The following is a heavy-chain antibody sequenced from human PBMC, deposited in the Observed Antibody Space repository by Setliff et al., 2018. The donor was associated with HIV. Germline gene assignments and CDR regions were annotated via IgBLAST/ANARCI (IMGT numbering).Heavy chain of an antibody. CDR1: GFTFSTYA. CDR3: AKGGYYYDSSGSDY. Sequence: GGSLRLSCAASGFTFSTYAMSWVRQAPGRGLEWVSAISATTGDTYYADSVKGRFTISRDNSKNTLYLQMNSLRAEDTALYYCAKGGYYYDSSGSDYWGQGTLVTVSS. J-gene: IGHJ4*02. CDR2: ISATTGDT. V-gene: IGHV3-23*01. D-gene: IGHD3-22*01.